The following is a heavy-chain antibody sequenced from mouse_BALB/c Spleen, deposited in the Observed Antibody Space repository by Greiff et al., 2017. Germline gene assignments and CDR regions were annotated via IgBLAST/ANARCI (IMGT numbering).Heavy chain of an antibody. CDR1: GFNIKDTY. D-gene: IGHD2-1*01. CDR2: IDPANGNT. V-gene: IGHV14-3*02. CDR3: ARWGGNWAMDY. J-gene: IGHJ4*01. Sequence: VQLKESGAELVKPGASVKLSCTASGFNIKDTYMHWVKQRPEQGLEWIGRIDPANGNTKYDPKFQGKATITADTSSNTAYLQLSSLTSEDTAVYYCARWGGNWAMDYWGQGTSVTVSS.